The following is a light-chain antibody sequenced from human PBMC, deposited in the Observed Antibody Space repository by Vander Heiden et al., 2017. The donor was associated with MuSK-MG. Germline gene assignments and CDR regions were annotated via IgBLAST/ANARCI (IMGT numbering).Light chain of an antibody. CDR3: SSYSVSGALL. CDR1: SLAIGKFDY. Sequence: QSGLTQSASVSGSPGQSITLFCTGPSLAIGKFDYVSWYQHHPGKALKLLIYHKNYRPSGVSDRFSGSKSANTASLTISGLRAEDEATYYCSSYSVSGALLFGGGTKVAV. V-gene: IGLV2-14*03. CDR2: HKN. J-gene: IGLJ6*01.